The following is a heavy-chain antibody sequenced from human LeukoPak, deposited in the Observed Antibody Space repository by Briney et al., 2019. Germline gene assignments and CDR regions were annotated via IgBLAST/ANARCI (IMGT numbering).Heavy chain of an antibody. V-gene: IGHV3-30*18. CDR3: VKEQSSGNYRTADF. CDR2: ITYDGITT. D-gene: IGHD3-10*01. CDR1: GFRFSTYR. J-gene: IGHJ4*02. Sequence: GTSLRLSCAGSGFRFSTYRMHWVRQAPGKGLEWVAVITYDGITTYFDDSVKGRFTISRDTSKSMLYLQMNSLRPEDTAVYYCVKEQSSGNYRTADFWGQGTLVTVSS.